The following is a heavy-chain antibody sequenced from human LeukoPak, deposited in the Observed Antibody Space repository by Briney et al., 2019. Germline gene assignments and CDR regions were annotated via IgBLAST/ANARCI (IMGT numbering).Heavy chain of an antibody. Sequence: ASVKVSCKASAYTFTGYYMHWVRQAPGQGLEWMGWINPNSGGTNYAQKFQGRVTMTRDTSISTAYMELSSLRSEDTAVYYCATDLVSGGYGLRLYWGQGTLVTVSS. V-gene: IGHV1-2*02. CDR2: INPNSGGT. CDR1: AYTFTGYY. D-gene: IGHD5-12*01. CDR3: ATDLVSGGYGLRLY. J-gene: IGHJ4*02.